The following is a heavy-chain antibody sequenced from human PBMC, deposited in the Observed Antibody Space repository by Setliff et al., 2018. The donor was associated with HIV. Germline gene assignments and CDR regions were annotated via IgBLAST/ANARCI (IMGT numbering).Heavy chain of an antibody. Sequence: VSGPTLVNPPQTLTLTCTFSGFSLNTVGMCVSWIRQPPGKALEWLARIDWDDDKYYITSLKTRLTISKDTSKNQVVLTMTNMDPVDSGTYFCARTRPPSGLASAYFFDSWGQGTLVTVSS. D-gene: IGHD6-25*01. CDR2: IDWDDDK. J-gene: IGHJ4*02. CDR3: ARTRPPSGLASAYFFDS. V-gene: IGHV2-70*11. CDR1: GFSLNTVGMC.